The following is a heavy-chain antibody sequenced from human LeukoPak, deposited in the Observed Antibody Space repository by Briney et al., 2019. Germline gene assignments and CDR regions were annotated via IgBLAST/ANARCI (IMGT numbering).Heavy chain of an antibody. J-gene: IGHJ4*02. CDR3: ARGGSGYSEYYFDY. V-gene: IGHV3-30*02. D-gene: IGHD3-22*01. CDR2: IRNDGTIK. CDR1: GFTFSTYG. Sequence: PGGSLRLSCAASGFTFSTYGMHWVRQAPGKGLEWVAFIRNDGTIKYYADSVKGRFTISRDNSKNSLYLQMNSLRAEDTAVYYCARGGSGYSEYYFDYWGQGTLVTVSS.